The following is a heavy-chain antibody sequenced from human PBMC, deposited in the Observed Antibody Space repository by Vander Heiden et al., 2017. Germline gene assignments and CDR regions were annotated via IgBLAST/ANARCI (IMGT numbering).Heavy chain of an antibody. CDR3: ARELGRMVYAIPGVHYGMDV. J-gene: IGHJ6*02. CDR2: ISYDGSNK. D-gene: IGHD2-8*01. Sequence: QVQLVESGGGVVQPGRSLRLSCAASGFTFSSYAMPWVRQAPGKGLEWVAVISYDGSNKYYADSVKGRFTISRDNSKNTLYLQMNSLRAEDTAVYYCARELGRMVYAIPGVHYGMDVWGQGTTVTVSS. CDR1: GFTFSSYA. V-gene: IGHV3-30*01.